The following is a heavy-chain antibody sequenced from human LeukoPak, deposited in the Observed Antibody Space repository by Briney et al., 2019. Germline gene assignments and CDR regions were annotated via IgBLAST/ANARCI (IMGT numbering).Heavy chain of an antibody. Sequence: PSETLSLTCTVSGGSISSSSYYWGWIRQPPGKGLEWIGSIYYSGSTYYNPSLKSRVTISADTSKNQFSLKLSSVTAADTAVYYCARLESGWYRVIDYWGQGTLVTVSS. D-gene: IGHD6-19*01. J-gene: IGHJ4*02. CDR2: IYYSGST. V-gene: IGHV4-39*01. CDR3: ARLESGWYRVIDY. CDR1: GGSISSSSYY.